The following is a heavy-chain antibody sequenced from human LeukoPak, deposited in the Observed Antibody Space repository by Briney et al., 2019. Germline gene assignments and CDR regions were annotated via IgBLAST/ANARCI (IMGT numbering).Heavy chain of an antibody. CDR2: IYYSGNT. CDR1: GGSISSSSYY. CDR3: ARESYYDGSGYSHDAFDI. D-gene: IGHD3-22*01. V-gene: IGHV4-39*07. Sequence: SETLSFTCTDSGGSISSSSYYWAWIRQPPGKGLEWIGSIYYSGNTYYKSSLKSRVTIAVDTSKNQFSLKLNSVTAADTAVYYCARESYYDGSGYSHDAFDIWGQGTMVTVSS. J-gene: IGHJ3*02.